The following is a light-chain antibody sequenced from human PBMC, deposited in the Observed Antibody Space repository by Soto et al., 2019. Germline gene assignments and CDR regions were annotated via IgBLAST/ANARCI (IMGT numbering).Light chain of an antibody. V-gene: IGKV3-15*01. CDR3: QQYSNWPFA. CDR2: EAS. J-gene: IGKJ3*01. Sequence: EIVMTQSPATLSVSPGERATLSCRASQSIGTTLAWYQQKPGQVPRLLIYEASTRATGIPVRFSGSGSGTEFALTINGLQSEDSSVYYCQQYSNWPFAFGPGTKVQIK. CDR1: QSIGTT.